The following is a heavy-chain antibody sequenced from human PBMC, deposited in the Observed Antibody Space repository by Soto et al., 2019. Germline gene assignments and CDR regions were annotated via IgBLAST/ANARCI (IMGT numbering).Heavy chain of an antibody. CDR2: IYYSGTT. CDR3: ARHIFAGYSYASYSTDP. D-gene: IGHD5-18*01. CDR1: GGSVTNTTYF. Sequence: SETLSLTCVVSGGSVTNTTYFWGWIRQPPGKGPEWIGSIYYSGTTYSNPSLKSRLTMSIDTSKNKFSLKLSSVTAADTAVYYCARHIFAGYSYASYSTDPRCQGALVTVFS. V-gene: IGHV4-39*01. J-gene: IGHJ5*02.